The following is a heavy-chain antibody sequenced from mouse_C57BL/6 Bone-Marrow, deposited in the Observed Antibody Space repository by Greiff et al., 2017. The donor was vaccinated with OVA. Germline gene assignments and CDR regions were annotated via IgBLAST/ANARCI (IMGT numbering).Heavy chain of an antibody. CDR3: AAIFYYFDY. Sequence: VQLQQPGAELVKPGASVKLSCKASGYTFTSYWMHWVKQRPGQGLEWIGMIHPNSGSTNYNEKFKSKATLTVDKSSSTAYMQLSILTSEDSAVYYCAAIFYYFDYWGQGTTLTVSS. J-gene: IGHJ2*01. V-gene: IGHV1-64*01. CDR1: GYTFTSYW. CDR2: IHPNSGST.